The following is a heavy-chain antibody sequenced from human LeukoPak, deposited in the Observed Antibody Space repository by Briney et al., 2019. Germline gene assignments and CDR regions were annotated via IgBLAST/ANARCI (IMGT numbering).Heavy chain of an antibody. Sequence: ASVKVSCKASGGTFSSYAISWVRQAPGQGLEWMGGIIPIFGTANYAQKFQGRVTMTEDTSTDTAYMELSSLRSEDTAVYYCATGSRDIVVVPAALGYYYGMDVWGQGTTVTVSS. J-gene: IGHJ6*02. D-gene: IGHD2-2*01. CDR3: ATGSRDIVVVPAALGYYYGMDV. CDR2: IIPIFGTA. V-gene: IGHV1-69*06. CDR1: GGTFSSYA.